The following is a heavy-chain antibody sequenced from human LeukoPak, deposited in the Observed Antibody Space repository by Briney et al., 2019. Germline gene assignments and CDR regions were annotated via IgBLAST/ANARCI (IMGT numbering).Heavy chain of an antibody. V-gene: IGHV4-38-2*01. Sequence: KPSETLSLTCAVSGYSISSGYYWGWIRQPPGKGLEWIGSIYHSGSTYHNPSLKSRVTISVDTSKNQFSLKLSSVTAADTAVYYCARDYGSGSYYRPFDYWGQGTLVTVSS. J-gene: IGHJ4*02. CDR2: IYHSGST. CDR3: ARDYGSGSYYRPFDY. CDR1: GYSISSGYY. D-gene: IGHD3-10*01.